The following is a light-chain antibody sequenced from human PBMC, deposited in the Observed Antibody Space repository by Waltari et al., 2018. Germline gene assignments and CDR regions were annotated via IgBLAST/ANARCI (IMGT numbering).Light chain of an antibody. Sequence: DFQMTQSPSSLSASIGARVTITCRASQSISTYLNWYQQKAGKPPKVLIYASSTLLNGVPSRFSGSGSGTDFTLTISGLRPEDFATYYCQQSHLTPYTFGPGTKLEI. CDR1: QSISTY. V-gene: IGKV1-39*01. J-gene: IGKJ2*01. CDR2: ASS. CDR3: QQSHLTPYT.